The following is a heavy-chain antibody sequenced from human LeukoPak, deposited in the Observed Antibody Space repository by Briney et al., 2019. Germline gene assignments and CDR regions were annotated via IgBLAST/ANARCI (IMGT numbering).Heavy chain of an antibody. CDR1: GGSRSSGGYY. V-gene: IGHV4-31*03. J-gene: IGHJ5*02. Sequence: SQTLSLTCTVSGGSRSSGGYYWSWIRQHPGKGLEWIGYIYYSGSAHYNPSLKSRVTISVDTSKNQFSLKLSSVTAADTAVYYCARDSASNWFDPWGQGTLVTVSS. CDR3: ARDSASNWFDP. CDR2: IYYSGSA.